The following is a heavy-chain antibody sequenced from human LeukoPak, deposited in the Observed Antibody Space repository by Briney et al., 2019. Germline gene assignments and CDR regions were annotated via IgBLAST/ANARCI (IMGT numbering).Heavy chain of an antibody. CDR3: ARDLYSSGWYGEDY. Sequence: ASVKVSCKASGYTFTAYYIHWVRQAPGQGLEWMGWINPNSGGTDYAQKFQGWVTMTRDTSINTAYMELNRLTSDDTAVYYCARDLYSSGWYGEDYWGQGTLVTVSS. CDR2: INPNSGGT. J-gene: IGHJ4*02. CDR1: GYTFTAYY. D-gene: IGHD6-19*01. V-gene: IGHV1-2*04.